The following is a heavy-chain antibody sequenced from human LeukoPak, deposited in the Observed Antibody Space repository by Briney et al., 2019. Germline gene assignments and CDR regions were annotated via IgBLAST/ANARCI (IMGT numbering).Heavy chain of an antibody. J-gene: IGHJ4*02. Sequence: SETLSLTCSVSGGSISYYYWSWIRQPAGKGLEWIGRIYSSGSTNYNPSLKSRVTMSVDTSKNQFSLKLGSVTAADTAVYYCARDIRSSYYFDYWGQGTLVTVSS. CDR3: ARDIRSSYYFDY. CDR1: GGSISYYY. CDR2: IYSSGST. V-gene: IGHV4-4*07.